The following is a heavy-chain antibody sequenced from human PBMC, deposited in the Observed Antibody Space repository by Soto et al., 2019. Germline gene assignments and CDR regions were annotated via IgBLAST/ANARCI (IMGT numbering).Heavy chain of an antibody. CDR1: GFTFSSYA. CDR2: ISYAGSNK. J-gene: IGHJ4*02. V-gene: IGHV3-30-3*01. D-gene: IGHD3-10*01. Sequence: QVQLVESGGGVVQPGRSLRLSCAASGFTFSSYAMHWVRQAPGKGLEWVAVISYAGSNKYYADSVKGRFTISRDNSKNTLYLQMNSLRAEDTAVYYCARTTYGSGSYPLFGYWGQGTLVTVSS. CDR3: ARTTYGSGSYPLFGY.